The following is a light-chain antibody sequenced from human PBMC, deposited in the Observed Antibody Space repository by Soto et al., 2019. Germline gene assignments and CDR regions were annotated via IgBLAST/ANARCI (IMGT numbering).Light chain of an antibody. J-gene: IGKJ1*01. CDR2: AAS. V-gene: IGKV1-5*01. Sequence: DIQMTQSPSTLSASVGDRVTITCRASQSISSWLAWYQQKPGKAPKLLIYAASSLESGVPSRFGGSRSGTDFTLTISSLQPDDFATYYCQHYNSNPWTFGQGTKVEVK. CDR1: QSISSW. CDR3: QHYNSNPWT.